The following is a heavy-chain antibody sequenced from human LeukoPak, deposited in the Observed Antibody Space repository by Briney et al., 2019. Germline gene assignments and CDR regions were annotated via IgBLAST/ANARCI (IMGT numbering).Heavy chain of an antibody. CDR1: GFTFSSYW. V-gene: IGHV3-74*01. Sequence: GGSLRLSCAASGFTFSSYWMSWVRQAPGKGLVWVSRVNNDGSGTNYADSVKGRFIISRDNAKNTLYLQMSSLRAEDTAVYYCAREGDVVDTIGSFDYWGQGTLVTVSS. J-gene: IGHJ4*02. D-gene: IGHD5-12*01. CDR3: AREGDVVDTIGSFDY. CDR2: VNNDGSGT.